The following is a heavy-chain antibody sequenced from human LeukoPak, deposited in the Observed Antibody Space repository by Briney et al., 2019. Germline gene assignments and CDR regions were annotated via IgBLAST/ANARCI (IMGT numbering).Heavy chain of an antibody. CDR1: GFTVANAW. V-gene: IGHV3-74*01. J-gene: IGHJ4*02. CDR2: INSDGSST. Sequence: EGSLRLSCAASGFTVANAWMHWVRQAPGKGLVWVSRINSDGSSTTYADSVKGRFTISRDNAKNTLYLQMNSLRAEDTAMYYCARAIGLDFDFWGQGTLVTVSS. CDR3: ARAIGLDFDF. D-gene: IGHD2/OR15-2a*01.